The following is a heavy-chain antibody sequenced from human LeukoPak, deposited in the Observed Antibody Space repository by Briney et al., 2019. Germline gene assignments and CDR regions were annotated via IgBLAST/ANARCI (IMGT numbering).Heavy chain of an antibody. CDR3: ARMLQYSSVYMDV. V-gene: IGHV3-48*03. CDR2: ISSSGSTI. Sequence: GGSLRLPCAASGFTFSSYEMNWVRQAPGKGLEWASYISSSGSTIYYADSVKGRFTISRDNAKNSLYLQMNSLRAEDTAVYYCARMLQYSSVYMDVWGKGTTVTVSS. J-gene: IGHJ6*03. CDR1: GFTFSSYE. D-gene: IGHD6-25*01.